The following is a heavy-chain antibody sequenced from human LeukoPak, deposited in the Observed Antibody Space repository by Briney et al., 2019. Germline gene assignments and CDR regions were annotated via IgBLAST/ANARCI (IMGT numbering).Heavy chain of an antibody. CDR2: IKQDGSEK. CDR3: AREYYDILTGYSRYYYYYYYMDV. J-gene: IGHJ6*03. Sequence: PSETLSLTCAVYGGSFSGYYWSWVRQAPGKGLEWVANIKQDGSEKYYVDSVKGRFTISRDNAKNSLYLQMNSLRAEDTAVYYCAREYYDILTGYSRYYYYYYYMDVWGKGTTVTVSS. D-gene: IGHD3-9*01. CDR1: GGSFSGYY. V-gene: IGHV3-7*01.